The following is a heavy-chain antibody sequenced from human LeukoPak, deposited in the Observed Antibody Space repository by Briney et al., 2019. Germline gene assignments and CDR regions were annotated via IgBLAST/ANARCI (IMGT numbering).Heavy chain of an antibody. J-gene: IGHJ6*03. CDR3: ARDKRVAVAGTYIYYYYMDV. CDR1: GYSISTGYY. Sequence: SETLSLTCTVSGYSISTGYYWGWIRQPPGKGLEWIGTIYHSGRTYYNPSLKSRVTMSVDTSKNQFSLKLSSVTAADTAVYYCARDKRVAVAGTYIYYYYMDVWGNGTTVTISS. CDR2: IYHSGRT. V-gene: IGHV4-38-2*02. D-gene: IGHD6-19*01.